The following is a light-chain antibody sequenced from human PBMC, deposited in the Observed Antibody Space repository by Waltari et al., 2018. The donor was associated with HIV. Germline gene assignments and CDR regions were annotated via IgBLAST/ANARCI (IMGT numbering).Light chain of an antibody. CDR3: QAWDSSMVV. Sequence: SYELTQPPSVSVSPGQTAIITCSGDKLGDKYASWYQQRPGQSPVLVIYEDVKRPSGIPERFSGSNSGNTATLTISGTQAMDEADYYCQAWDSSMVVFGGGTKLTVL. J-gene: IGLJ2*01. V-gene: IGLV3-1*01. CDR2: EDV. CDR1: KLGDKY.